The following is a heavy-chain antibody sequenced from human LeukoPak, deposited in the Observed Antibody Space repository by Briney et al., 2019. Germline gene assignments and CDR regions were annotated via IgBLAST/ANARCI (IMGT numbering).Heavy chain of an antibody. CDR2: ISAYNGNT. Sequence: ASVTVSFKASGYTFTSYGISWVRQAPGQGLEWMGWISAYNGNTNYAQKLQGRVTMTTDTSTSTAYMELRSLRSDDTAVYYCARVGALWFGELLSLGYYYYMDVWGKGTTVTVSS. D-gene: IGHD3-10*01. CDR3: ARVGALWFGELLSLGYYYYMDV. J-gene: IGHJ6*03. V-gene: IGHV1-18*01. CDR1: GYTFTSYG.